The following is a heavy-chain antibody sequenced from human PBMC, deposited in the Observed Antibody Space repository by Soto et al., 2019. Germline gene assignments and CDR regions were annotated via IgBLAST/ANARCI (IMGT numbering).Heavy chain of an antibody. D-gene: IGHD3-9*01. CDR3: AIFLRDILTGYYPAVDYYYGMDV. V-gene: IGHV1-46*03. J-gene: IGHJ6*02. CDR1: GYTFTSYY. Sequence: ASVKVSCKASGYTFTSYYMHWVRQAPGQGLEWMGIINPSGGSTSYAQKFQGRVTMTRDTSTSTVYMELSSLRSEDTAVYYCAIFLRDILTGYYPAVDYYYGMDVWGQGTTVTVSS. CDR2: INPSGGST.